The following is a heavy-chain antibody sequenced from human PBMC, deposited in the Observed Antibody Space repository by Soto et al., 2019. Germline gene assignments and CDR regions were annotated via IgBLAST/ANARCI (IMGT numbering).Heavy chain of an antibody. CDR1: GASISYGGFS. D-gene: IGHD5-12*01. J-gene: IGHJ4*02. Sequence: SETLSLTCTVSGASISYGGFSWSWIRQSPGKGLEWIGYISHLENTYLHPSFKSRLTMSIDRTRNQFSLKLSSVTAADMAVYYCARGGGYDSFDYWGQGVLVTVS. V-gene: IGHV4-30-2*06. CDR3: ARGGGYDSFDY. CDR2: ISHLENT.